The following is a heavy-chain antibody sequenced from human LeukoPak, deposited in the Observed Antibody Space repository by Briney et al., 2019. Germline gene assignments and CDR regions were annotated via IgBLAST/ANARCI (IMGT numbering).Heavy chain of an antibody. CDR3: VRDYSVERVAD. CDR1: GFTFSSTW. CDR2: IDGFGANT. D-gene: IGHD4-23*01. V-gene: IGHV3-74*01. J-gene: IGHJ4*02. Sequence: GGSLRLSCAASGFTFSSTWMHWVRQAPGKGLVWVSRIDGFGANTAYADSVKGRFTNSRDNAKNTLYLQMNSLRTEDTAVYYCVRDYSVERVADWGQGPLVTVTS.